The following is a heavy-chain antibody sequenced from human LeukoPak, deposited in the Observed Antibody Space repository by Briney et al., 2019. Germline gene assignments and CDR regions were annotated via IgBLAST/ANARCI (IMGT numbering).Heavy chain of an antibody. CDR2: INHSGST. D-gene: IGHD6-6*01. V-gene: IGHV4-34*01. CDR3: ARASFIAARPYDP. CDR1: GGSFSGYY. Sequence: PSETLSLTCAVYGGSFSGYYWSWICQPPGKGLERIGEINHSGSTNYNPSLKSRVTISVDTSKNQFSLKLSSVTAADTAVYYCARASFIAARPYDPWGQGTLVTVSP. J-gene: IGHJ5*02.